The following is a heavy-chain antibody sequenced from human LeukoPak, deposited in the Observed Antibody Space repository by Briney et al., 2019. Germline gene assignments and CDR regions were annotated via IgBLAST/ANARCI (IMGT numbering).Heavy chain of an antibody. D-gene: IGHD1-14*01. J-gene: IGHJ5*02. CDR3: ARAAQPGFDP. V-gene: IGHV3-48*01. CDR1: GLTFSTYS. CDR2: ISSDSGTR. Sequence: GGSLRLSCGASGLTFSTYSMNWVRQAPGKGLEWVPYISSDSGTRYYADSVKGRFTISRDNAKNSLYLQMNSLRAEDTAVYYCARAAQPGFDPWGQGTLVTASS.